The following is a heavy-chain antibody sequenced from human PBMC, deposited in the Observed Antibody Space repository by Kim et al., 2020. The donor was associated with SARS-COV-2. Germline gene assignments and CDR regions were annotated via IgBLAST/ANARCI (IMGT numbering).Heavy chain of an antibody. CDR1: GGSISSYY. CDR2: IYYSGST. J-gene: IGHJ4*02. CDR3: ARWAGIGIGAVGYYFDY. Sequence: SETLSLTCTVSGGSISSYYWSWIRQPPGKGLEWIGYIYYSGSTNYNPSLKSRVTISVDTSKNQFSLKLSSVTAADTAVYYWARWAGIGIGAVGYYFDYWGQGTLVTVSS. V-gene: IGHV4-59*13. D-gene: IGHD1-26*01.